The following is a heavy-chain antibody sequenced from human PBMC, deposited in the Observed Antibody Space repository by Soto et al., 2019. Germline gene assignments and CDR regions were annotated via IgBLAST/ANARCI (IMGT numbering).Heavy chain of an antibody. Sequence: GASVEVSCKASGYSFTNYGITWVRQAPGQGLEWMGWISAYYGNTDYAQKFQGRVTMTTDTSTTTAFMELWSLRSDDTAVYYCTREVDWGGVSANGYWGQGSLVTVSS. D-gene: IGHD3-16*01. J-gene: IGHJ4*02. CDR2: ISAYYGNT. CDR1: GYSFTNYG. V-gene: IGHV1-18*04. CDR3: TREVDWGGVSANGY.